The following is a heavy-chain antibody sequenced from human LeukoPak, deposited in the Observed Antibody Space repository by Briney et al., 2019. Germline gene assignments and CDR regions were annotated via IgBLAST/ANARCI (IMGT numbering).Heavy chain of an antibody. CDR1: GGTFSSYA. V-gene: IGHV1-69*06. Sequence: GASVKVSCKASGGTFSSYAISWVRQASGQGLEWMGGIIPIFGTANYAQKFQGRVTITADKSTSTAYMELSSLRSEDTAVYYCASSEMVRGDIDRTTCWGQGTLVTVSS. J-gene: IGHJ4*02. CDR2: IIPIFGTA. CDR3: ASSEMVRGDIDRTTC. D-gene: IGHD3-10*01.